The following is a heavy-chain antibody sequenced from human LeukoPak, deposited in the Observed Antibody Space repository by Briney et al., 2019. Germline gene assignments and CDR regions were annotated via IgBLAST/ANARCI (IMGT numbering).Heavy chain of an antibody. D-gene: IGHD3-3*01. J-gene: IGHJ4*02. CDR1: GYSISGGYY. Sequence: SETLSLTCTVSGYSISGGYYWGWIRQPPGKGLEWIGSIYHSGSTYYNPSLKIRVTISVDTSKNQFSLKLSSVTAADTAVYYCARDLYDFWSGYYHDYWGQGTLVTVSS. V-gene: IGHV4-38-2*02. CDR2: IYHSGST. CDR3: ARDLYDFWSGYYHDY.